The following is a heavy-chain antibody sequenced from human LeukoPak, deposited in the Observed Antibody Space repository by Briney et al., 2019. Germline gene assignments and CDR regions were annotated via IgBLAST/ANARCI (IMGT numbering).Heavy chain of an antibody. CDR1: GFTFDDYA. CDR2: ISWNSGSI. V-gene: IGHV3-9*01. CDR3: ARASFSLGYYYGSGSLYNWFDP. J-gene: IGHJ5*02. Sequence: GGSLRPSCAASGFTFDDYAMHWVRQGPGKGLEWVSGISWNSGSIGYADSVKGRFTISRDNSKNTLYLQMNSLRAEDTAVYYCARASFSLGYYYGSGSLYNWFDPWGQGTLVTVSS. D-gene: IGHD3-10*01.